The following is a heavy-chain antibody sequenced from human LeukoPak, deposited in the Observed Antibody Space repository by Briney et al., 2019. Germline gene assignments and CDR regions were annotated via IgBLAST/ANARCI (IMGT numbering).Heavy chain of an antibody. D-gene: IGHD1-26*01. Sequence: GGSLRLSCAASGFAFSDFAMSWVRLAPGKGLEWVSSIEKNAGGAYYADSVKGRFTVSRDNSKNTLYLQMSSLRVEDTALYYCAKQEGALIENWCFDHWGLGTLVTVSS. V-gene: IGHV3-23*01. J-gene: IGHJ4*02. CDR3: AKQEGALIENWCFDH. CDR2: IEKNAGGA. CDR1: GFAFSDFA.